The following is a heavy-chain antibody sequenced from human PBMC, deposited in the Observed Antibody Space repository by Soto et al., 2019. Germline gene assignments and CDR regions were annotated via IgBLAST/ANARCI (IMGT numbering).Heavy chain of an antibody. Sequence: SVKVSCKASGGTFSSYAISWVRQAPGQGLEWMGGIIPIFGTANYAQKFQGRVTITADESTSTAYMELSSLRSEDTAVYYCARHMITFGGVIAHFDYWGQGTLVTVSS. CDR1: GGTFSSYA. CDR3: ARHMITFGGVIAHFDY. V-gene: IGHV1-69*13. J-gene: IGHJ4*02. CDR2: IIPIFGTA. D-gene: IGHD3-16*02.